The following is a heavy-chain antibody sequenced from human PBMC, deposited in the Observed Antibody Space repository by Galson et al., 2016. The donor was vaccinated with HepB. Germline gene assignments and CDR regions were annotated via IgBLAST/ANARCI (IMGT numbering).Heavy chain of an antibody. CDR3: ARGRQPTVTTSSYFDY. J-gene: IGHJ4*02. D-gene: IGHD4-17*01. CDR1: GFTFNIYW. Sequence: SLRLSCAASGFTFNIYWMSWVRQAPGKWLEWVANINQDGSAKYYVDSVKGRFTISRDNGKNSLYLQMNSLRAEDTAVYYCARGRQPTVTTSSYFDYWGQGTLVTVSS. V-gene: IGHV3-7*03. CDR2: INQDGSAK.